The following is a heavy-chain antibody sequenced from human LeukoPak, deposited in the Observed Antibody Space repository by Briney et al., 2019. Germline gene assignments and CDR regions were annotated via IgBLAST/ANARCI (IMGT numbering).Heavy chain of an antibody. CDR3: ARDNSVRDEAWWFNP. J-gene: IGHJ5*02. Sequence: ASVKVSCKASGYTFNTYGITWVRQAPGQGPEWMGVISPSGGSTTYAQKFQGRVTLTRDMSTSTDYLELGSLRSEDTAVYYCARDNSVRDEAWWFNPWGQGTLVTVSS. CDR2: ISPSGGST. CDR1: GYTFNTYG. V-gene: IGHV1-46*02. D-gene: IGHD5-24*01.